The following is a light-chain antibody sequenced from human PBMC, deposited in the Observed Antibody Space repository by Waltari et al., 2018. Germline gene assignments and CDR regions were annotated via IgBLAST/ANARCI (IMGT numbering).Light chain of an antibody. CDR3: SSYSNTNTPYVVLL. Sequence: QSALTQPASVSGSPGQSITISCTGTSSDIGGDSFVSWYQQHPGKAPKLMIYDVSNRPSGVSDRFSGSKSGNTASLTISGLQAEDEADYYCSSYSNTNTPYVVLLFGGGTKLTVL. V-gene: IGLV2-14*03. CDR1: SSDIGGDSF. CDR2: DVS. J-gene: IGLJ2*01.